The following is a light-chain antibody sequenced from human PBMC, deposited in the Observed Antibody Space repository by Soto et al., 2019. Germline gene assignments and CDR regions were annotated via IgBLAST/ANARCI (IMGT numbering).Light chain of an antibody. J-gene: IGKJ2*01. CDR3: QQYYSIPYT. V-gene: IGKV4-1*01. CDR1: QSVLYSSNNKNY. Sequence: DIVMTQSPDSLAVSLGERATINCKSSQSVLYSSNNKNYLAWYQQKPGKPPKFLIYWASTRESGVPDRFSGSGSGTDFTLTISSLQAEDVAVYYCQQYYSIPYTFGQVTKLEIK. CDR2: WAS.